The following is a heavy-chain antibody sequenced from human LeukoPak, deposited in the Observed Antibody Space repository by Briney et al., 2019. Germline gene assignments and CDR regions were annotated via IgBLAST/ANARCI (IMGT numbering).Heavy chain of an antibody. Sequence: GASVKVSCKASGYTFTSYGISWVRQAPGQGLEWMGWISAYNGNTNYAQKLQGRVTMTTDTSTSTAYMELSSLRSEDTAVYYCARVKSDYSNYPPYWFDPWGQGTLVTVSS. CDR1: GYTFTSYG. CDR2: ISAYNGNT. V-gene: IGHV1-18*01. J-gene: IGHJ5*02. CDR3: ARVKSDYSNYPPYWFDP. D-gene: IGHD4-11*01.